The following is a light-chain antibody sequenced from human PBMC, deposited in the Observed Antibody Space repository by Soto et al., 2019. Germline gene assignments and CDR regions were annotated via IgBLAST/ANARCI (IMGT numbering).Light chain of an antibody. CDR3: QQYSASPRT. CDR2: SVS. CDR1: RTVDGNY. V-gene: IGKV3-20*01. Sequence: EVVLTQSPGTLSLSPGERATLSCRASRTVDGNYLAWYHQKPGQAPRLLIHSVSTRAPGIPDRFSASGAGTDFTLTISSLEPEDSAVYYCQQYSASPRTFGPGTKVEIK. J-gene: IGKJ1*01.